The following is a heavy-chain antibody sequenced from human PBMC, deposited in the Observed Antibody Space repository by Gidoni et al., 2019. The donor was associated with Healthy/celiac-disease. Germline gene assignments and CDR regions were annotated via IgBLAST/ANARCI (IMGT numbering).Heavy chain of an antibody. J-gene: IGHJ1*01. CDR3: ARLFSAGGYKYFQH. Sequence: MGIIYPGDSDTRYSPSFQGQFTISADKSISTAYLQWSSLKASDTAMYYCARLFSAGGYKYFQHWGQGTLVTVSS. V-gene: IGHV5-51*01. D-gene: IGHD5-12*01. CDR2: IYPGDSDT.